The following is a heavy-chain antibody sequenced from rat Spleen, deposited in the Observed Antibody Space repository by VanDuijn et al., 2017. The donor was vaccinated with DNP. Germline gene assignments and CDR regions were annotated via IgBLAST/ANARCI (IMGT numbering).Heavy chain of an antibody. CDR2: IWGGGST. V-gene: IGHV2-1*01. CDR3: TRGVTTVVTGWFAY. Sequence: QVQLEESGPGLVQPSQTLSLTCIVSGFSLTGNSVHWVRQPPGKGLEWVGTIWGGGSTDYNSALKSRLSISRDTSKSQVFLKMNSLQTEDTAIYYCTRGVTTVVTGWFAYWGQGTLVTVSS. CDR1: GFSLTGNS. J-gene: IGHJ3*01. D-gene: IGHD1-1*01.